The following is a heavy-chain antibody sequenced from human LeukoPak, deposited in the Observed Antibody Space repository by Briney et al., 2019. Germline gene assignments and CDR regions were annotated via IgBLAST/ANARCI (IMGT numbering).Heavy chain of an antibody. CDR2: INPSGGST. CDR3: ARADTANYYFDY. Sequence: ASVKVSCKASGYTFTSYYMHWVRQAPGQGLEWMGIINPSGGSTSYAQKFQGRVTITADKSTSTAYMELSSLRSEDTAVYYCARADTANYYFDYWGQGTLVTVSS. V-gene: IGHV1-46*01. CDR1: GYTFTSYY. J-gene: IGHJ4*02. D-gene: IGHD5-18*01.